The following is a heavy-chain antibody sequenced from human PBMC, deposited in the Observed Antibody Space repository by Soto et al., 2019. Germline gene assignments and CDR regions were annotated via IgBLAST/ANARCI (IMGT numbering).Heavy chain of an antibody. V-gene: IGHV3-9*01. CDR3: VRDDAFDL. CDR2: LAWDGGSI. CDR1: GFTFDAYP. Sequence: EVKLVESGGGLVQPGRSLRLSCAASGFTFDAYPMHWVRQAPGKGLEWVAGLAWDGGSIEYVDSVEGRFTISRDNAKNALYLQMSSLRDEDTALYYCVRDDAFDLWGQGTQVTVSS. J-gene: IGHJ3*01.